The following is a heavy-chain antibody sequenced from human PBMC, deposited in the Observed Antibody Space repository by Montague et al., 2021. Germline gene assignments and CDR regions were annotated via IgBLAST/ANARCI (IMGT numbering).Heavy chain of an antibody. Sequence: SLRLSCAASGFTFSYYSMLWVRQAPGQGLQWVSSIDSSSSYIFYVDSLKGRFTISRDNAKNSLSLQINSLRAEDTGVYYCARDEVASSRSTIDYWGRGTLVTVSS. CDR2: IDSSSSYI. CDR1: GFTFSYYS. J-gene: IGHJ4*02. D-gene: IGHD6-6*01. V-gene: IGHV3-21*01. CDR3: ARDEVASSRSTIDY.